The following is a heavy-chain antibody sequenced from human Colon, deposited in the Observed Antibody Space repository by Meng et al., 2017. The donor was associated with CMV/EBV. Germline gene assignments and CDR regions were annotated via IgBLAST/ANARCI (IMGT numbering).Heavy chain of an antibody. V-gene: IGHV3-74*01. CDR3: ARANNHAMDV. J-gene: IGHJ6*02. D-gene: IGHD1/OR15-1a*01. CDR2: INSDGSST. Sequence: GESLKISCAASGFSVSSYWMHWVRQAPGKGLVWVSRINSDGSSTTYADPVKGRFTFSRDNAKNTLYLQMNSLRAEDTAMYYCARANNHAMDVWGQGTTVTVSS. CDR1: GFSVSSYW.